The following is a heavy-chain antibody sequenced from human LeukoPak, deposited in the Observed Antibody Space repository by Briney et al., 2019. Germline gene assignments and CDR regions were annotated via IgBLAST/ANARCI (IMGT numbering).Heavy chain of an antibody. V-gene: IGHV4-34*01. CDR2: MNHSGCT. J-gene: IGHJ4*02. Sequence: SDTLLLTCAVCGRYFSGYYWRWIRPPPGKGLDWIGGMNHSGCTNHHPPLTNGVTKSVVTPNHQFSLTQSPVTAADAAVYYCASPRITMARSFDYWGQGTLVTVSS. CDR1: GRYFSGYY. CDR3: ASPRITMARSFDY. D-gene: IGHD3-10*01.